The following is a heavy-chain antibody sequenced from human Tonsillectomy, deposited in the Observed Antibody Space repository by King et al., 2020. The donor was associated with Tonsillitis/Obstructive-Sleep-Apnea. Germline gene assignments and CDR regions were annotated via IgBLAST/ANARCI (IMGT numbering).Heavy chain of an antibody. CDR2: ISYDGSNK. CDR1: GFTFSSYG. D-gene: IGHD6-19*01. J-gene: IGHJ4*02. Sequence: VQLVESGGGVVQPGRSLRLSCAASGFTFSSYGMHWVRQAPGKGLEWVAVISYDGSNKYYADSVKGRFTISRDNSKNTLYLQMNSLRAEDTAVYYCAKDRGWSWDCWGQGPLVPVPS. V-gene: IGHV3-30*18. CDR3: AKDRGWSWDC.